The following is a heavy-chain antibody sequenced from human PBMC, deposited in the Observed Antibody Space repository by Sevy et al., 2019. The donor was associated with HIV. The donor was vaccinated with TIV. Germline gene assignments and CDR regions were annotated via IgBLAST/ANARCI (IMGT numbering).Heavy chain of an antibody. CDR2: IWYDGSYK. CDR3: AGEKVPSGMITMGRGGRSYYFDY. D-gene: IGHD3-10*01. V-gene: IGHV3-33*01. J-gene: IGHJ4*02. CDR1: GFIFSTYG. Sequence: GGSLRLSCTASGFIFSTYGIHWVRQAPGKGLEWVAVIWYDGSYKYYADAVKGRFTSSRDNSKNTVYLQMNSLRAEDTAVYYGAGEKVPSGMITMGRGGRSYYFDYWGQGTLVTVSS.